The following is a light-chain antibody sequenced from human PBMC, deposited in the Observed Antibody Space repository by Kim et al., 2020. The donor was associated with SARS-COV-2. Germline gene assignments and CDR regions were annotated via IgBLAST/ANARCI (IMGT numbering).Light chain of an antibody. V-gene: IGKV3-20*01. CDR3: QQYGSSPAYS. CDR1: QSVSSSY. J-gene: IGKJ2*03. CDR2: GAS. Sequence: SRGERHTLSCRDCQSVSSSYLAWYQKTPGQAPGLRICGASSRATGTPDRFRGSGCGTDFTLTISRLEPEDCAVYHCQQYGSSPAYSCGQGTKLEI.